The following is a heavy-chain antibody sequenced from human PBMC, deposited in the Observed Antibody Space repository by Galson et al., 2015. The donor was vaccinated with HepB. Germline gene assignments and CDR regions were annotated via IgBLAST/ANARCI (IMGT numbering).Heavy chain of an antibody. J-gene: IGHJ4*02. CDR1: GFTFSSYA. Sequence: SLRLSCAASGFTFSSYAMHWVRQAPGKGLEYVSAISSNGGSTYYADSVKGRFTISRDNSKNTLYLQMSSLRAEDTAVYYCVKADASWYLIANYWGQGTLVTVSS. D-gene: IGHD6-13*01. CDR3: VKADASWYLIANY. V-gene: IGHV3-64D*06. CDR2: ISSNGGST.